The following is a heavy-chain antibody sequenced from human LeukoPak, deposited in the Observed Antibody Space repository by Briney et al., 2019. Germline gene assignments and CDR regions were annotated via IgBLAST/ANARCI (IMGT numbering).Heavy chain of an antibody. CDR1: GFTVSSNY. V-gene: IGHV3-53*01. CDR2: IYSGGST. J-gene: IGHJ3*02. CDR3: AKGGANWGSEDAFDI. Sequence: GGSLRLSCAASGFTVSSNYMSWVRQAPGKGLEWVSVIYSGGSTYYADSVKGRFTISRDNSKNTLYLQMNSLRAEDTAVYYCAKGGANWGSEDAFDIWGQGTMVTVSS. D-gene: IGHD7-27*01.